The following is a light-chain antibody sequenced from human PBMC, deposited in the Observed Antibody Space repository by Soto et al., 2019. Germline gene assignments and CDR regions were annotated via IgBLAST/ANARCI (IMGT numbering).Light chain of an antibody. J-gene: IGLJ3*02. CDR2: DVS. CDR3: SSYTRSSTVV. Sequence: QSVLTQPASVSGSPGQSITISCTGSNNDVGAYNYVSWYQQHPGKAPKTMIYDVSNRPSGVSNRFSGSKSGNTASLTISGLQAEDEADYYCSSYTRSSTVVCGGGTKLTVL. CDR1: NNDVGAYNY. V-gene: IGLV2-14*03.